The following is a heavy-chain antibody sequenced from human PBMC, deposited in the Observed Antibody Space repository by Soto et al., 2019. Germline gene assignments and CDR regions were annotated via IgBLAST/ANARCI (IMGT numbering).Heavy chain of an antibody. CDR1: GYTFTSYA. J-gene: IGHJ4*02. Sequence: ASVRVSCKASGYTFTSYAMHWVRQAPGQRLEWMGWINAGNGNTKYSQKFQGRVTITRDTSASTAYMELSSLRSEDTAVYYCARDVGSSGWYRSGVDYWGQGTLVTVSS. D-gene: IGHD6-19*01. CDR2: INAGNGNT. V-gene: IGHV1-3*01. CDR3: ARDVGSSGWYRSGVDY.